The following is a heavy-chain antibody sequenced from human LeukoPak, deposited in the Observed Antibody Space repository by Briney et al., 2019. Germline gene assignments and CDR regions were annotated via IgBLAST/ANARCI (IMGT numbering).Heavy chain of an antibody. D-gene: IGHD3-22*01. CDR3: ARDGGNYYDTGGNHLMRSYMDV. Sequence: EASVKVSCKASGYTFTGYYMHWVRQAPGQGLEWMGWINPNSGGTNYAQKFQGRVTMTRDTSISTAYMELSRLRSDDTAVYYCARDGGNYYDTGGNHLMRSYMDVWGKGTTVTVSS. CDR2: INPNSGGT. J-gene: IGHJ6*03. V-gene: IGHV1-2*02. CDR1: GYTFTGYY.